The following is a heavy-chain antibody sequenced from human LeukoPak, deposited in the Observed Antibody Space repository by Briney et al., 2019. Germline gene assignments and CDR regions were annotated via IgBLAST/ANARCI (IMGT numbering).Heavy chain of an antibody. D-gene: IGHD6-19*01. CDR1: GYTFTGNY. J-gene: IGHJ4*02. CDR3: ARARAVAAFFDY. Sequence: GASVKVSCKASGYTFTGNYMHWVRQAPGQGLEWMGWINPNSGGTNYAQKFQGRVTVTRDTSISTAYMELSRLRSDDTAVYYCARARAVAAFFDYWGQGTLVTVSS. CDR2: INPNSGGT. V-gene: IGHV1-2*02.